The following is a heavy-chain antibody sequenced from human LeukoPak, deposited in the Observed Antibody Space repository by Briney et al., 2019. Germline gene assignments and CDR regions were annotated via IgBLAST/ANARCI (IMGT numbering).Heavy chain of an antibody. D-gene: IGHD2-2*01. CDR1: GFTFSDYY. CDR3: ARGPPETSASVDY. J-gene: IGHJ4*02. Sequence: PGGSLRLSCAASGFTFSDYYMSWIRQAPGKGLGWVSYISSSGSTIYYADSVKGRFTISRDNAKNSLYLQMNSLRAEDTAVYYCARGPPETSASVDYWGQGTLVTVSS. CDR2: ISSSGSTI. V-gene: IGHV3-11*01.